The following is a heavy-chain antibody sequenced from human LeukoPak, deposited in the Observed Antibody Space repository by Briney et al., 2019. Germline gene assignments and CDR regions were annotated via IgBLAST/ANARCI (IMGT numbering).Heavy chain of an antibody. CDR3: AREEGGGSISGFDY. D-gene: IGHD2-15*01. V-gene: IGHV4-59*01. CDR1: GASISGNY. Sequence: SETLSLTCTVSGASISGNYWSWIRQHPGKGLEWIGYIYFGGSSNYNPSLKSRVTISVDTSKNQFSLKLSSVTAADTAVYYCAREEGGGSISGFDYWGQGTLVTVSS. J-gene: IGHJ4*02. CDR2: IYFGGSS.